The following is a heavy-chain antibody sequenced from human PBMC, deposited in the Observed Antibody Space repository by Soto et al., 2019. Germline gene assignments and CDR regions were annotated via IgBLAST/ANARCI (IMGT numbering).Heavy chain of an antibody. CDR3: AKTPTHYDILTGYYKWDFDY. Sequence: GGSLRLACAASGFTFSSYSMSWVRQAPGKGLEWVSAVRGSGGSTYYADSVKGRFTISRDNSKNTLYLQMNSLRAEDTAVYYCAKTPTHYDILTGYYKWDFDYWGQGTLVTVSS. V-gene: IGHV3-23*01. J-gene: IGHJ4*02. CDR2: VRGSGGST. D-gene: IGHD3-9*01. CDR1: GFTFSSYS.